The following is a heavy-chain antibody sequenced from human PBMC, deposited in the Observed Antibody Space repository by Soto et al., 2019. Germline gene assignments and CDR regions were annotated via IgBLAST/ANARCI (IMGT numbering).Heavy chain of an antibody. D-gene: IGHD1-26*01. Sequence: SETLSLTCTVSGRTFNINADFWYLAWVRQPPGKGLEWIGSIDNGGNTHYSAPLKSRVIISADTSKNQFSLSLNPVTAADTAVYSCVKRSLLMAPTWGQGIQVTVAS. CDR2: IDNGGNT. CDR3: VKRSLLMAPT. V-gene: IGHV4-39*01. CDR1: GRTFNINADF. J-gene: IGHJ4*02.